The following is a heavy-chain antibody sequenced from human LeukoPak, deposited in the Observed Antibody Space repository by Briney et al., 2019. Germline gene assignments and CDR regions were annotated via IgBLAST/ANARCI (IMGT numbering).Heavy chain of an antibody. Sequence: GGSLRLSCAASGFTFNNYGIHWVRQAPGKGLEWVAVIWYDGSNKYYADSVKGRFTISRDNSKNTLDLQMNSLRAEDTAVYYCARDSGSYSFPSGGQGPLATVSS. V-gene: IGHV3-33*01. CDR3: ARDSGSYSFPS. CDR2: IWYDGSNK. CDR1: GFTFNNYG. D-gene: IGHD1-26*01. J-gene: IGHJ4*02.